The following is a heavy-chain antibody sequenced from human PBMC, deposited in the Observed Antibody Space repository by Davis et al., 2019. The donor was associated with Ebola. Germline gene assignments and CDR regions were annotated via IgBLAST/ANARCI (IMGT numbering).Heavy chain of an antibody. CDR1: GFTFRSWD. CDR2: ISYDGSNK. CDR3: ARGVVGATLH. D-gene: IGHD1-26*01. V-gene: IGHV3-30*09. Sequence: GESLKISCAGSGFTFRSWDMNWVRQAPGKGLEWVAVISYDGSNKYYADSVKGRFAISRDNSKNTLYLQMNSLRAEDTAVYYCARGVVGATLHWGQGTLVTVSS. J-gene: IGHJ4*02.